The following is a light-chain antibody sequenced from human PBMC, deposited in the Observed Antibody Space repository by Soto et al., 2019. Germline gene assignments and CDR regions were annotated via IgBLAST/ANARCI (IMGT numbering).Light chain of an antibody. Sequence: QSVLTQSPSASASPGASVTLTCTLSSGHSSYAIAWHQQQPEKGPRHLMKRDSEGSHTKGDAIPDRFSGSSSGAERYLTISRLQSEDEADYYCQTWGAGIHVVFGGGTKVTVL. CDR3: QTWGAGIHVV. V-gene: IGLV4-69*01. CDR2: RDSEGSH. CDR1: SGHSSYA. J-gene: IGLJ2*01.